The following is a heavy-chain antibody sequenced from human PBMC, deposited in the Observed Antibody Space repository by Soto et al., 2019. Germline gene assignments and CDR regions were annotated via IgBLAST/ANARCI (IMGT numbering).Heavy chain of an antibody. CDR3: AQQQLSFQDHTYYYYGMDV. CDR2: IIPIFGTA. CDR1: VGTFSSYA. Sequence: GASVKVSCKASVGTFSSYAISWVRQAPGQGLEWMGGIIPIFGTANYAQKFQGRVTMTADESTSTAYMELSSLRSEDTAVYYCAQQQLSFQDHTYYYYGMDVWGQGTTVPVSS. D-gene: IGHD6-13*01. J-gene: IGHJ6*02. V-gene: IGHV1-69*13.